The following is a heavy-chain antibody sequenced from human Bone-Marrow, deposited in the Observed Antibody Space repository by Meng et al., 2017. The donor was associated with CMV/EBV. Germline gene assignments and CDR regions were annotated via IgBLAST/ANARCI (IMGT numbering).Heavy chain of an antibody. Sequence: RGSLRLSCAASGFTFSSYAMSWVRQAPGKGLEWVSAISGSGGSTYYADSVKGRFTISRDNSKNTLYLQMNSLRAEDTAVYYCARNSGYAYYYYYGMDVWGQGTTVTVSS. CDR3: ARNSGYAYYYYYGMDV. J-gene: IGHJ6*02. D-gene: IGHD5-12*01. CDR1: GFTFSSYA. V-gene: IGHV3-23*01. CDR2: ISGSGGST.